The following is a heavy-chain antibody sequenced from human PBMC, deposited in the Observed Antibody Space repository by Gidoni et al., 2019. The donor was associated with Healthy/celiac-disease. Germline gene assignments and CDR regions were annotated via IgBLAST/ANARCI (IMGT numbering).Heavy chain of an antibody. J-gene: IGHJ6*03. V-gene: IGHV3-30*18. CDR3: AKDPGSADYYYMDV. CDR2: ISYDGSNK. CDR1: GFNFSSYG. D-gene: IGHD6-25*01. Sequence: QVQLVESGGGVVQPGRSLRLSCAASGFNFSSYGMHWVRQAPVKGLEWGAVISYDGSNKYYADSVKGRFTSSRDNSKNTLYLQMNSLRAEDTAVYYCAKDPGSADYYYMDVWGKGTTVTVSS.